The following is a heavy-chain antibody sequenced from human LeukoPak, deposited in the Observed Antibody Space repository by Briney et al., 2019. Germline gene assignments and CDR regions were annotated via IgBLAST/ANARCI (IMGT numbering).Heavy chain of an antibody. J-gene: IGHJ6*03. V-gene: IGHV1-46*01. D-gene: IGHD2-2*02. CDR1: GYTFTSYY. CDR3: AKVAYCSSTSCYRGNYYYYYMDV. Sequence: ASVKVSCKASGYTFTSYYMHWVRQAPGQGLEWMGIINPSGGSTSYAQKFQGRVTMTRDMSTSTVYMELSSLRSEDTAVYYCAKVAYCSSTSCYRGNYYYYYMDVWGKGTTVTISS. CDR2: INPSGGST.